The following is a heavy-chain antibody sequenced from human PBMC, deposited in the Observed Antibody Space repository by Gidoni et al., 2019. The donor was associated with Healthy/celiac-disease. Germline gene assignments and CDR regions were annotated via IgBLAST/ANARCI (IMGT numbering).Heavy chain of an antibody. CDR1: GGSISSYY. V-gene: IGHV4-4*07. J-gene: IGHJ6*02. Sequence: ESGPGLVKPSETLSLTCTVSGGSISSYYWSWIRQPAGKGLEWIGRIYTSGSTNYNPSLKSRVTMSVDTSKNQFSLKLSSVTAADTAVYYCARVLKSIVPAAPWGMDVWGQGTTVTVSS. CDR2: IYTSGST. CDR3: ARVLKSIVPAAPWGMDV. D-gene: IGHD2-2*01.